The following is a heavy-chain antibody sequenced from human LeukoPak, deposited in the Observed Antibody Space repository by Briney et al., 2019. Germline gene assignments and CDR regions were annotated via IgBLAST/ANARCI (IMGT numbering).Heavy chain of an antibody. J-gene: IGHJ5*02. CDR2: IYYTGST. Sequence: SETLSLTCTVSGGSISSYYWSWIRQPPGKGLEWIGYIYYTGSTNYNASLKSRVTISVDTSKNQFSLKLNSVTAADTAVYYCARRRVGAISSYNWFDPWGQGTLVTVSS. V-gene: IGHV4-59*08. D-gene: IGHD1-26*01. CDR3: ARRRVGAISSYNWFDP. CDR1: GGSISSYY.